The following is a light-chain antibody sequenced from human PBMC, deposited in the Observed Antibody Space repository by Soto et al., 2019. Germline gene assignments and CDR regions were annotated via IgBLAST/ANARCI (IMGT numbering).Light chain of an antibody. V-gene: IGKV3-11*01. CDR1: QSVSSY. CDR3: HQRSNWPIT. Sequence: EIVLTQSPATLSLSPGERATLSCGASQSVSSYLAWYQQKPGQAPRLLIYDASNRATGIPARFSGSGSGTDFTLTISGLEPEDFAVYYCHQRSNWPITFGQGTRLAI. CDR2: DAS. J-gene: IGKJ5*01.